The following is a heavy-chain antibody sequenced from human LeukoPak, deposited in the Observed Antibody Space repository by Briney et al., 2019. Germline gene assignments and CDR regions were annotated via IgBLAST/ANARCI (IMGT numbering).Heavy chain of an antibody. CDR1: GGSISSSY. J-gene: IGHJ3*02. D-gene: IGHD1-20*01. V-gene: IGHV4-59*01. CDR3: ARVITGTAGGGAFDI. Sequence: SETLSLTCTVSGGSISSSYWSWIRQPPGKGLEWIGYIYYSGSTNYNPSLKSRVTISVDTSKNQFSLKLSSVTTADTAVYYCARVITGTAGGGAFDIWGQGTMVTVSS. CDR2: IYYSGST.